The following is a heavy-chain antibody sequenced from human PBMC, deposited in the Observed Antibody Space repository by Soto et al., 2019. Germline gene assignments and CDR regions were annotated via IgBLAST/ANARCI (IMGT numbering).Heavy chain of an antibody. CDR3: ARAREGGYGGYAAPLEF. CDR1: GYDFNIYW. V-gene: IGHV5-51*01. CDR2: IYPDGSDA. D-gene: IGHD5-12*01. J-gene: IGHJ4*02. Sequence: VQLVQSGAEVKKAGESLRMSCKASGYDFNIYWIAWVRQMPGGGLEWMGNIYPDGSDAKYNPSLQGQVTFSVAKSVRTAYVQWSTLNASDTGIYYCARAREGGYGGYAAPLEFWGQGTPVTVSS.